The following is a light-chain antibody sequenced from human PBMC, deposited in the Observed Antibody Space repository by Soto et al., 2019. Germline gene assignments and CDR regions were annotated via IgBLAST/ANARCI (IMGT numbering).Light chain of an antibody. J-gene: IGKJ3*01. CDR2: GAS. V-gene: IGKV3-15*01. Sequence: EIVLTQSPATLSVSRGERAILSCRASESIGSNLAWYQQKPGQAPRLLIYGASTRAIGVAARFSGSGSGTDFTLTIGSLQSEDFAVYFCQQFRTFGPGTKVDIK. CDR1: ESIGSN. CDR3: QQFRT.